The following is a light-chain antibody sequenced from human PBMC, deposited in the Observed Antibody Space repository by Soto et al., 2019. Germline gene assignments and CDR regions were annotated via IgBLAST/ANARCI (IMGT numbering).Light chain of an antibody. CDR2: DAS. V-gene: IGKV1-33*01. J-gene: IGKJ5*01. CDR1: QDISNY. CDR3: KQYDNLPN. Sequence: DIQMTHSPSSLSASVVDRVTITFQASQDISNYLNWYQQKPGKAPKLLIYDASNLETGVPSRFSGSGSGTDFTFTISSLQPEDIATYYCKQYDNLPNFGQGTRLEIK.